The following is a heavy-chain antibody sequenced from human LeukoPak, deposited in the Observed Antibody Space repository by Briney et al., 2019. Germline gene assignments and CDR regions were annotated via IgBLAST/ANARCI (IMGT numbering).Heavy chain of an antibody. Sequence: PSDTLSLTCNVSGCSITSCGFYWSWIRQHPGKGLEWFGYVYYSRSTYYNPSLKSRVTISVDSSKNHFFLLLSLVTAADTAVYYCARDGYSSSSGDAFDIWGQGTMVTVSS. CDR2: VYYSRST. J-gene: IGHJ3*02. V-gene: IGHV4-31*03. CDR3: ARDGYSSSSGDAFDI. D-gene: IGHD6-6*01. CDR1: GCSITSCGFY.